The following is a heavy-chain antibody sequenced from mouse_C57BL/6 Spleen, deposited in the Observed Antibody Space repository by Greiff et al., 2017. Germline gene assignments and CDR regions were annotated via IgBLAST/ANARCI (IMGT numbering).Heavy chain of an antibody. V-gene: IGHV1-82*01. J-gene: IGHJ3*01. D-gene: IGHD2-1*01. CDR1: GYAFSSSW. CDR3: AREGDYGSSWFAY. Sequence: QVQLKESGPELVKPGASVKISCKASGYAFSSSWMNWVKQRPGKGLEWIGRIYPGDGDTNYNGKFKGKATLTADKSSSTAYMQLSSLTSEDSAVYFGAREGDYGSSWFAYWGQGTLVTVSA. CDR2: IYPGDGDT.